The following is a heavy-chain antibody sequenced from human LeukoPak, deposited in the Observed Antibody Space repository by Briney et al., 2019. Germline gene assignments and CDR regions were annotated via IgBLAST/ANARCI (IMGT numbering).Heavy chain of an antibody. Sequence: GGSLRLSCSASGFTFSSYAMHWVRQAPGKGLEYVSAISSNGGSTCYADSVKGRFTISRDNSKNTLYLQMSSLRAEDTAVYYCVKGGYDILTGYSYDAFDIWGQGALVTVSS. CDR2: ISSNGGST. CDR1: GFTFSSYA. D-gene: IGHD3-9*01. J-gene: IGHJ3*02. CDR3: VKGGYDILTGYSYDAFDI. V-gene: IGHV3-64D*09.